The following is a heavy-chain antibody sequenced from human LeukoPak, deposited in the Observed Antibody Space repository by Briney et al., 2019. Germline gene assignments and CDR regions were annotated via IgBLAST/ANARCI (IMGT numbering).Heavy chain of an antibody. CDR2: IYYSGST. V-gene: IGHV4-39*07. CDR3: ARGTFRGVIFPNWFDP. D-gene: IGHD3-16*01. Sequence: SETLSLTCTVSGGSISSSSYYWGWIRQPPGKGLEWIGSIYYSGSTYYNPSLKSRVTISVDTSKNQFSLKLSSVTAADTAVYYCARGTFRGVIFPNWFDPWGQGTLVTVSS. J-gene: IGHJ5*02. CDR1: GGSISSSSYY.